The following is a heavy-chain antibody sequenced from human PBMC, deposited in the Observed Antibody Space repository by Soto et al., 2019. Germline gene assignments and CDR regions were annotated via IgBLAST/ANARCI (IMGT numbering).Heavy chain of an antibody. Sequence: ASVKVSGKASGVTFSSYAISWVRQAPGQGLEWMGGIIPIFGTANYAQKFQGRVTITADESTSTAYVELSSLRSEDTAVYYCARDRNIVATIYNYYGMDVWGQGTTVTVSS. J-gene: IGHJ6*02. V-gene: IGHV1-69*13. D-gene: IGHD5-12*01. CDR2: IIPIFGTA. CDR3: ARDRNIVATIYNYYGMDV. CDR1: GVTFSSYA.